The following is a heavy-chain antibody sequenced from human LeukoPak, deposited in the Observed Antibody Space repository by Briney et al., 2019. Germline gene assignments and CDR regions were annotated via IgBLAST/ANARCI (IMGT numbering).Heavy chain of an antibody. CDR2: INPNSGGT. J-gene: IGHJ4*02. D-gene: IGHD2-2*01. V-gene: IGHV1-2*02. Sequence: ASVKVSCKASGYTFTDYYFNWVRQAPGQGLEWMGWINPNSGGTDYAQKFQGRVTMIRDTSISTAYMELSRLTSDDTAVYYCARGRYCSETSCSDFDSWGQGTLVTVSS. CDR3: ARGRYCSETSCSDFDS. CDR1: GYTFTDYY.